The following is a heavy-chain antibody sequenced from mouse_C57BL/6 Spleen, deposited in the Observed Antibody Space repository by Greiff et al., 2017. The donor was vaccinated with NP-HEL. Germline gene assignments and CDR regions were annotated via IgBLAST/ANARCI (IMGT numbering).Heavy chain of an antibody. D-gene: IGHD1-1*01. Sequence: VQLQQSGAELVKPGASVKLSCKASGYTFTEYTIHWVKQRSGQGLEWIGWFYPGSGSIKYNEKFKDKATLTADKSSSTVYMELSRLTSEDSAVYFCARHEDRSPYYYGSSSHFDYWGQGTTLTVSS. V-gene: IGHV1-62-2*01. CDR2: FYPGSGSI. CDR3: ARHEDRSPYYYGSSSHFDY. J-gene: IGHJ2*01. CDR1: GYTFTEYT.